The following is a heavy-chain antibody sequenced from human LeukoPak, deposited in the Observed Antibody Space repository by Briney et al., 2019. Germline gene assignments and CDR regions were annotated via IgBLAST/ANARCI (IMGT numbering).Heavy chain of an antibody. CDR2: IIPIFGTA. Sequence: SVKVSCKASGGTFSSYALCWVRPAPGQGLGWMGGIIPIFGTAHYAQTFQGRVTITADEFTSTGYMEQSSLRSEDTAVYYCARDPGDYDFWSAEPLNWFDPWGQGTLVTVSS. V-gene: IGHV1-69*13. J-gene: IGHJ5*02. CDR1: GGTFSSYA. CDR3: ARDPGDYDFWSAEPLNWFDP. D-gene: IGHD3-3*01.